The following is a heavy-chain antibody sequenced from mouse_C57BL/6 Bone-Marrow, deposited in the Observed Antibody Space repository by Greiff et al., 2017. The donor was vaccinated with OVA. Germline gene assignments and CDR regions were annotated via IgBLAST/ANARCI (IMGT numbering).Heavy chain of an antibody. D-gene: IGHD1-1*01. CDR1: GYAFSSYW. CDR3: ARREATVVGGDAMDY. Sequence: VQLQQSGAELVKPGASVKISCKASGYAFSSYWMNWVKQRPGKGLEWIGQIYPGDGDTNYNGKFKGKATLTADKSSSTAYMQLNSLTSEDSAVYFCARREATVVGGDAMDYWGQGTSVTVSS. V-gene: IGHV1-80*01. CDR2: IYPGDGDT. J-gene: IGHJ4*01.